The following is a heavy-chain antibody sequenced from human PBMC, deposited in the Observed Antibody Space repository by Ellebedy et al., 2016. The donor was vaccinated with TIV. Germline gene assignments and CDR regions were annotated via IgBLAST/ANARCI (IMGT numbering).Heavy chain of an antibody. Sequence: PGGSLRLSCAASGFTFNSYGMHWVRQAPGKGLEWVTFIRYDGSDKYYADSVKGRFTISRDNSKNTLNLQMNSLRLEDTAVYYCAKVLFAFGELESPFDPWGQGTLVIVPS. CDR1: GFTFNSYG. CDR3: AKVLFAFGELESPFDP. V-gene: IGHV3-30*02. CDR2: IRYDGSDK. J-gene: IGHJ5*02. D-gene: IGHD3-10*01.